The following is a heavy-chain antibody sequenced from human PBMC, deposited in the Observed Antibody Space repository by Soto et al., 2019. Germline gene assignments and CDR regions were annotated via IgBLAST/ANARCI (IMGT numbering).Heavy chain of an antibody. Sequence: QVQVQESGPGLVEPSGTLSLTCAVSGTSISSNFWWSWVRQPPGKGLEWIGEVQPSGTTNYNPSLKSRVTISVDKSKNQVSLNLNSVTAADTAVFYCARHVGVPATRGFDYWGQGTLVAVSS. CDR3: ARHVGVPATRGFDY. CDR1: GTSISSNFW. CDR2: VQPSGTT. D-gene: IGHD1-26*01. V-gene: IGHV4-4*02. J-gene: IGHJ4*02.